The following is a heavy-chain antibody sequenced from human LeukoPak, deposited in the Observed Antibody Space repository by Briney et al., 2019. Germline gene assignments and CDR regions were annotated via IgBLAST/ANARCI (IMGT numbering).Heavy chain of an antibody. Sequence: SVKVSCKASGGTFSSYAISWVRQAPGQGLEWMGRIIPIFGTANYAQKFQGRVTITTDESTSTAYMELSSLRSEDTAVYYCARGRYYDTSGPFDYWGQGTLVTVFS. J-gene: IGHJ4*02. CDR3: ARGRYYDTSGPFDY. D-gene: IGHD3-22*01. CDR2: IIPIFGTA. CDR1: GGTFSSYA. V-gene: IGHV1-69*05.